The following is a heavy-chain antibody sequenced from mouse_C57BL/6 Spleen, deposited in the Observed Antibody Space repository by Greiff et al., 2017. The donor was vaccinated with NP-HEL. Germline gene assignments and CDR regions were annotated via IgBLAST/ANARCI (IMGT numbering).Heavy chain of an antibody. J-gene: IGHJ3*01. CDR2: IHPNSGST. CDR3: AQLLPWFAY. D-gene: IGHD1-1*01. CDR1: GYTFTSYW. Sequence: QVQLQQPGAELVKPGASVKLSCKASGYTFTSYWMHWVKQRPGQGLEWIGMIHPNSGSTNYNEKFKSKATLTVDKSSSTAYMQLSSLTSEDSAVYYCAQLLPWFAYWGQGTLVTVSA. V-gene: IGHV1-64*01.